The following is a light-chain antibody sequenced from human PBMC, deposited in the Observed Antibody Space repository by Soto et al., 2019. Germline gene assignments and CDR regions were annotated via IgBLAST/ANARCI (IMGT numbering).Light chain of an antibody. CDR2: DVS. CDR1: SSDDGGYNY. V-gene: IGLV2-11*01. J-gene: IGLJ1*01. CDR3: CSYAGSYTYV. Sequence: QSALTQPRSVSGSPGQSVTIPCTGTSSDDGGYNYVSWYQQHPGKAPKLMIYDVSKRPSGVPDRFSGSKSGNTASLTISGLQAEDEADYSCCSYAGSYTYVFGTGSKVTVL.